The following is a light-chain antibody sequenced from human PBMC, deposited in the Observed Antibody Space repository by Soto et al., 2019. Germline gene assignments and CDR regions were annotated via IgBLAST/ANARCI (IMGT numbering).Light chain of an antibody. CDR2: GGS. CDR1: QSVTSSY. V-gene: IGKV3-20*01. J-gene: IGKJ3*01. Sequence: EIVLTQSPGTLSLSPGERLTLSCTASQSVTSSYLAWYQHKPGQAPRLLIYGGSTKATGTPDRFSGSGSGTDFTLTIFRLEPEDSAVYYCQQYGMSPFTFGPGTKVDIK. CDR3: QQYGMSPFT.